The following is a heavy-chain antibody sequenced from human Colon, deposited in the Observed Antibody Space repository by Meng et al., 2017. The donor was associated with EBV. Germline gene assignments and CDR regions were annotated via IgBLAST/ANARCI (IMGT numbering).Heavy chain of an antibody. Sequence: GQLQGPGPGLVKPSGTLSLTCTVPGGSINSSHWWSWVRQSPGKGLEWIGEVSQSGSTNHNPSLKSRITISIDKSNNQFSLKLSSVTAADRAMYYCARVLYGSGSYWGAFDIWGQGTMVTVSS. CDR3: ARVLYGSGSYWGAFDI. CDR1: GGSINSSHW. V-gene: IGHV4-4*02. D-gene: IGHD3-10*01. CDR2: VSQSGST. J-gene: IGHJ3*02.